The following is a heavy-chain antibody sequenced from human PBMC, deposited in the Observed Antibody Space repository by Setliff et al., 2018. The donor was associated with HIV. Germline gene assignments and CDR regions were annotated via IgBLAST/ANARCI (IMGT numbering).Heavy chain of an antibody. CDR2: IYHRGST. Sequence: SETLSLTCAVSGYSISSGYYWGWIRQPPGKGLEWIGSIYHRGSTYYNPSLKSRVTISVDTSKNQFSLKLSSVTAADTAVYYCARLANGDIVATVDYFDYWGQGTLVTVSS. D-gene: IGHD5-12*01. V-gene: IGHV4-38-2*01. CDR1: GYSISSGYY. J-gene: IGHJ4*02. CDR3: ARLANGDIVATVDYFDY.